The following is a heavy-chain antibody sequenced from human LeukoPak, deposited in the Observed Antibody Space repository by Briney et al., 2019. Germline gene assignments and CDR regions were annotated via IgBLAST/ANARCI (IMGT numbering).Heavy chain of an antibody. D-gene: IGHD3-10*01. Sequence: PGGSLRLSCAASGFTSRSYWMSWVRQAPGKGLEWVANIKQDGSEKYYVDSVKGRFTISRDNAKNSLYVQMNSLRAEDTAVYYCASNYYGSGTYTNWGQGTLVTVSS. CDR1: GFTSRSYW. V-gene: IGHV3-7*01. J-gene: IGHJ4*02. CDR3: ASNYYGSGTYTN. CDR2: IKQDGSEK.